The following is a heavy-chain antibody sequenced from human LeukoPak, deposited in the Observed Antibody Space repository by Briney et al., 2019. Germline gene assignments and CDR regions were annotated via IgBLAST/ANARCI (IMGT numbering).Heavy chain of an antibody. Sequence: GGSLRLSCAASGFTFSSYWMSWVRQAPGKGLEWVANIKQDGSEKYYVDSVKGRFTISGDNSKNTLNLQMNSLRAEDTAVYYCAKTSGYGQYDKWGQGTLVTVSS. J-gene: IGHJ4*02. CDR2: IKQDGSEK. CDR1: GFTFSSYW. CDR3: AKTSGYGQYDK. V-gene: IGHV3-7*03. D-gene: IGHD3-16*01.